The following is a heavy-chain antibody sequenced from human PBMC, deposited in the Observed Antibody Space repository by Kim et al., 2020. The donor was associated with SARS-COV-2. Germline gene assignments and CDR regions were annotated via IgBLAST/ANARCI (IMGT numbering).Heavy chain of an antibody. D-gene: IGHD3-3*01. J-gene: IGHJ4*02. CDR1: GYTFTSYG. V-gene: IGHV1-18*01. CDR2: ISAYNGNT. Sequence: ASVKVSCKASGYTFTSYGISWVRQAPGQGLEWMGWISAYNGNTNYAQKLQGRVTMTTDTSTNTAYMELRSLRSDDTAVYYCAREGAGYDFWSGYLGGDYWGQGTLVTVSS. CDR3: AREGAGYDFWSGYLGGDY.